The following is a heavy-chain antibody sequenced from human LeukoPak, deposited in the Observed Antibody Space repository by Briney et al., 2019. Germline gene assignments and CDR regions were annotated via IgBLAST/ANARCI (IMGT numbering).Heavy chain of an antibody. CDR2: IYYSGST. CDR1: GGSISSSSYY. D-gene: IGHD3-9*01. Sequence: SETLSLTCTVSGGSISSSSYYWGWIRQPPGKGLEWIGSIYYSGSTYYNPSLKSRVTISVDTSKNQFSLKLSSVTAADTAVYYCARAPGYDILTGYRNPSDYWGQGTLVTVSS. CDR3: ARAPGYDILTGYRNPSDY. J-gene: IGHJ4*02. V-gene: IGHV4-39*01.